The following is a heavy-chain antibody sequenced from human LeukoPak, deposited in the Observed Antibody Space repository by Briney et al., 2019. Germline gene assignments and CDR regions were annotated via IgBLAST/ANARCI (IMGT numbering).Heavy chain of an antibody. CDR3: AKDSNYCSGGSCYSYYYYYMDV. CDR2: IYSGGST. D-gene: IGHD2-15*01. CDR1: GFTVSSNY. Sequence: GGSLRLSCAASGFTVSSNYMSWVRQAPGEGLEWVSVIYSGGSTYYADSVKGRFTISRDNSKNTLYLQMNSLRAEDTAVYYCAKDSNYCSGGSCYSYYYYYMDVWGKGTTVTVSS. J-gene: IGHJ6*03. V-gene: IGHV3-53*05.